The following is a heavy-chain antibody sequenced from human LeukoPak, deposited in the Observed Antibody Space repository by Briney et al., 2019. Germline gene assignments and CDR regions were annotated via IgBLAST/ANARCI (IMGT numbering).Heavy chain of an antibody. CDR2: IYHSGST. CDR3: ARHAGGAYRYYFDY. CDR1: GYSISSGYY. J-gene: IGHJ4*02. V-gene: IGHV4-38-2*01. Sequence: SETLSLTCAVSGYSISSGYYWGWIRPPPGKGLEWIGSIYHSGSTYYNPSLKSRVTISVDTSKNQFSLKLSSVTAADTAVYYCARHAGGAYRYYFDYWGQGTLVTVSS. D-gene: IGHD4-11*01.